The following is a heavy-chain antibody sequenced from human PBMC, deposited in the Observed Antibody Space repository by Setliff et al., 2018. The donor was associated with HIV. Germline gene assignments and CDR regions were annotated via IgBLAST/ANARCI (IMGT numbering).Heavy chain of an antibody. CDR1: GLTFSNYW. CDR2: TNQDGSER. V-gene: IGHV3-7*01. CDR3: TRFSRGDTANY. D-gene: IGHD5-18*01. J-gene: IGHJ4*02. Sequence: GSLRLSCAASGLTFSNYWMTWVRQAPGKGLEWVGKTNQDGSERYYGDSVKGRFTIFRDNAESSLYLQMDSLRGEDTAMYYCTRFSRGDTANYWGQGTLVTVSS.